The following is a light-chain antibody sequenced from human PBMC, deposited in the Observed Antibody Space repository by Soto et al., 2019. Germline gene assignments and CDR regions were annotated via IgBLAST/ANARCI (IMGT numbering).Light chain of an antibody. J-gene: IGKJ4*01. V-gene: IGKV1-39*01. CDR2: AAS. Sequence: DIHMTQSPPSLSASVGDRVSITCRASRSISTYLSWYQQKPGKAPQFLIYAASNLQSGVPSRFSGSGSGTDFTLTISNLPPEDFATYYCQQSYIIPPTFGGGTKVEIK. CDR1: RSISTY. CDR3: QQSYIIPPT.